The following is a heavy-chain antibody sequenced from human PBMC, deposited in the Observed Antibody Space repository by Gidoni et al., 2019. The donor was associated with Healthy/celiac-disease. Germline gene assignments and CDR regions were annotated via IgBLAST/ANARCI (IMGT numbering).Heavy chain of an antibody. J-gene: IGHJ4*02. D-gene: IGHD2-21*02. CDR1: GFTFSRYA. CDR2: ISSNGGST. CDR3: VKARIDCDLFDY. Sequence: EVQLVESGGGLVQPGGSLSLSCSAAGFTFSRYAMNGGRQAPGKGLEYVSAISSNGGSTYYADSVKGRFTISRDNSKNTLYLQMSSLRAEDTAVYYCVKARIDCDLFDYWGQGTLVTVSS. V-gene: IGHV3-64D*08.